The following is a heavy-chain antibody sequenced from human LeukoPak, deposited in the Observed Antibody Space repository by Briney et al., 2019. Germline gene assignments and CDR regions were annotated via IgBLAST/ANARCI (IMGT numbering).Heavy chain of an antibody. CDR3: ARRSDYYDSSGYFSPNFFDC. J-gene: IGHJ4*02. D-gene: IGHD3-22*01. V-gene: IGHV5-51*01. Sequence: GESLKISCKGSGYSFTNYWIGWVRQMPGKGLEWMGIIYPGDSDTRYSPSFQGQVTISADKSINTAYLQWSSLKASDTAMYYCARRSDYYDSSGYFSPNFFDCWGQGTLVTVSS. CDR2: IYPGDSDT. CDR1: GYSFTNYW.